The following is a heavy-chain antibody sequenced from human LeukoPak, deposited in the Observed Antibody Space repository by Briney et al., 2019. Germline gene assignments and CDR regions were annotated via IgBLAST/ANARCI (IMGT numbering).Heavy chain of an antibody. Sequence: ASVKVSCKASGYTFTSYGISWVRQAPGQGLEWMGWISAYNGNTNYAQKLQGRVTMTTDTSTSTAYMELRSLRSDDTAVYYCARSRGVYVWGSYRPFDYWGQGTLVTVSS. CDR1: GYTFTSYG. CDR3: ARSRGVYVWGSYRPFDY. J-gene: IGHJ4*02. V-gene: IGHV1-18*01. CDR2: ISAYNGNT. D-gene: IGHD3-16*02.